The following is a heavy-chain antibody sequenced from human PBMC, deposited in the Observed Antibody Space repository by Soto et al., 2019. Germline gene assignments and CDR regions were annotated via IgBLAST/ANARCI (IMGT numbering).Heavy chain of an antibody. CDR2: IWYDGSNK. CDR3: VKAVYLLDFDY. Sequence: PGGSLRLSCAASGFTFSSYGMHWVRQAPGKGLEWVAVIWYDGSNKYYADSVKGRFTISRDNSKNTVYLQMNSLRAEDTAVYYCVKAVYLLDFDYWGQGTLVTVSS. CDR1: GFTFSSYG. D-gene: IGHD1-20*01. V-gene: IGHV3-33*06. J-gene: IGHJ4*02.